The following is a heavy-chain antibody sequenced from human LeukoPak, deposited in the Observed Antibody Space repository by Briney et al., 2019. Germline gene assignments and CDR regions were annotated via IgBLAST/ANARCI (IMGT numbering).Heavy chain of an antibody. Sequence: SETLSLTCTVSGGSISRSSCYWGWIRQPPGKGLEWIGSIYSSGSTYYNPSLKSRVTISVDTSKNQFSLNLSSVTAADTAVYYCARDDRGWYYFDCWGQGTLVTVSS. CDR1: GGSISRSSCY. J-gene: IGHJ4*02. CDR2: IYSSGST. CDR3: ARDDRGWYYFDC. D-gene: IGHD6-19*01. V-gene: IGHV4-39*07.